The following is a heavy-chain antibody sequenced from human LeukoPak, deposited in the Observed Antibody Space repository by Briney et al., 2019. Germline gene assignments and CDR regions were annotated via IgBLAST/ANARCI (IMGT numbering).Heavy chain of an antibody. V-gene: IGHV4-34*01. CDR3: AREKVMITFGGVIANWFDP. J-gene: IGHJ5*02. CDR2: INHSGST. CDR1: GGSFSGYY. D-gene: IGHD3-16*02. Sequence: SETLSLTCAVYGGSFSGYYWSWIRQPPGKGLEWIGEINHSGSTNYNPSLKSRVTISVDTSKNQFSLKLSSVTAADTAVYYCAREKVMITFGGVIANWFDPWGQGTLVTVSS.